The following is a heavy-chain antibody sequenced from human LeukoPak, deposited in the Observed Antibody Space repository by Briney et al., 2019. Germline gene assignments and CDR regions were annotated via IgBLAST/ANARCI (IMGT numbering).Heavy chain of an antibody. V-gene: IGHV3-21*01. CDR1: GFTFSSYS. CDR2: ISSSSSYI. Sequence: GGSLRLSCAASGFTFSSYSMNWVRQAPGKGLEWVSSISSSSSYIYYADSVKGRFTISRDNAKNSLYLQMNSLRAEDTAVYYCARDREGSGSYYNPSYYMDVWGKGTTVTVSS. D-gene: IGHD3-10*01. CDR3: ARDREGSGSYYNPSYYMDV. J-gene: IGHJ6*03.